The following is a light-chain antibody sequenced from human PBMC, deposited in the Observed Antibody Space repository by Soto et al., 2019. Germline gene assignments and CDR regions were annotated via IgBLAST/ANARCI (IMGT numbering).Light chain of an antibody. V-gene: IGLV8-61*01. J-gene: IGLJ1*01. CDR3: VLYMGSGIPV. CDR1: SGSVSTSYY. CDR2: STN. Sequence: QTVVTQEPSFSVSPGRTVTLTCGLSSGSVSTSYYPSWYQQTPGQAPRTLIYSTNTRSSGVPDRFSGSILGNKAALTITGAQADDESDYYCVLYMGSGIPVFGTGTKLTVL.